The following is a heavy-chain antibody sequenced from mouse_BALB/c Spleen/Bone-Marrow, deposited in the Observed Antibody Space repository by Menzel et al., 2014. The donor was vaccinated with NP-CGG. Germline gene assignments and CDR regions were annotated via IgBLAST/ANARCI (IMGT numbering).Heavy chain of an antibody. J-gene: IGHJ4*01. CDR3: ARQGTLDY. V-gene: IGHV5-12*02. Sequence: HLVESGGGLVQPGGSLKLSCATSGFTFRDYYMYWVRQTPEKRLEWVAYISNGGGSTYYPDTVKGRFTISRDNAKNTLYLQMSRLKSEDTAMYYCARQGTLDYWGQGTSVTVSS. CDR2: ISNGGGST. CDR1: GFTFRDYY.